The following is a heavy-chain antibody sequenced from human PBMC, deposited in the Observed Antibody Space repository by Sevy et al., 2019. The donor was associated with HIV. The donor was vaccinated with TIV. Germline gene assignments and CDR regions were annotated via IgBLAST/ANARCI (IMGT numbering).Heavy chain of an antibody. V-gene: IGHV3-48*03. CDR3: ARGPYNWNYGGSNWFDP. Sequence: GGSLRLSCAASGFTFSSYEMNWVRQAPGKGLEWVSYISSSGSTIYYAHSVKGRFTISRDNAKNSRYLQMNSLRAEDTAVYYCARGPYNWNYGGSNWFDPWGQGTLVTVSS. D-gene: IGHD1-7*01. J-gene: IGHJ5*02. CDR1: GFTFSSYE. CDR2: ISSSGSTI.